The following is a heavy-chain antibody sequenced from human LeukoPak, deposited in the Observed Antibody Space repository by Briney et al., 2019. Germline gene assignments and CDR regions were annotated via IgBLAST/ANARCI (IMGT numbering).Heavy chain of an antibody. V-gene: IGHV4-34*01. D-gene: IGHD3-3*01. J-gene: IGHJ4*02. CDR1: GGSFSGYY. CDR3: ASPPNYDFWSGYYSRPTHFDY. Sequence: SETLSLTCAVCGGSFSGYYWSWLRQPPGKGLEWIGEINHSGSTNYNPSLKSRVTISVDTSKNQFSLKLSSGPAGDTAVYYCASPPNYDFWSGYYSRPTHFDYSGQGTRVTVSS. CDR2: INHSGST.